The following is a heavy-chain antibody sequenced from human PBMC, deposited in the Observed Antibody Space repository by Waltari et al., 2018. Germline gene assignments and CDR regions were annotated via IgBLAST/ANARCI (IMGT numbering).Heavy chain of an antibody. CDR1: GGSINSVAYY. J-gene: IGHJ4*02. CDR3: VRERGAWGYDY. CDR2: IYYSGGI. D-gene: IGHD7-27*01. Sequence: QVQLQESGPGLVKPSQTLSLPCNVSGGSINSVAYYWGWIRQPPGKGLEWIGYIYYSGGIYYNPSLKSRVTISVDTSKNQFSLKLRSVTDADTAIYYCVRERGAWGYDYWGQGTLVTVSS. V-gene: IGHV4-30-4*08.